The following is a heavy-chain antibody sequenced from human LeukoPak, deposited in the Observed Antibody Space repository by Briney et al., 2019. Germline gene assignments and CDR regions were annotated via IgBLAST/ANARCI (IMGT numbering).Heavy chain of an antibody. CDR3: ANINAWDYYMDV. Sequence: PLTLTCTVSGDSIRSCSYYWPWIPQPAGKGLVWIGRVSTSGTPYDNPSLKRRLTISVDTSKNQFSLKLSSVTAADTAVYYCANINAWDYYMDVWGKGTPVTVSS. CDR2: VSTSGTP. CDR1: GDSIRSCSYY. V-gene: IGHV4-61*02. D-gene: IGHD1-14*01. J-gene: IGHJ6*03.